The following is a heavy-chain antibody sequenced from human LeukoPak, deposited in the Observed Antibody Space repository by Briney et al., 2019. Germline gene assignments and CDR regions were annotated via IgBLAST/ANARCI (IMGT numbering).Heavy chain of an antibody. J-gene: IGHJ4*02. Sequence: ASVKVSCKASGYTFTSYGISWVRQAPGQGLEWVGWIGAYNGNTNYAQKLQGRVTMTTDTSTSTAYMELRSLRSDDTAVYYCARVTAGWMVTHLDPFDYWGQGTLVTVSS. V-gene: IGHV1-18*01. CDR1: GYTFTSYG. CDR3: ARVTAGWMVTHLDPFDY. CDR2: IGAYNGNT. D-gene: IGHD2-21*02.